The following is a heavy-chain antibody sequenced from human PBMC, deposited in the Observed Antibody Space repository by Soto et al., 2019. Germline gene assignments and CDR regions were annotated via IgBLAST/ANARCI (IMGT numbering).Heavy chain of an antibody. CDR3: ARDWDSNYAHLRDFRGMDV. V-gene: IGHV1-69*13. CDR2: IIPIFGTA. CDR1: GGTFSSYA. J-gene: IGHJ6*02. Sequence: ASVEVSCKXSGGTFSSYAISWVRQAPGQGLEWMGGIIPIFGTANYAQKFQGRVTITADESTSTAYMELSSLRSEDTAVYYCARDWDSNYAHLRDFRGMDVWGQGTTVTVSS. D-gene: IGHD4-4*01.